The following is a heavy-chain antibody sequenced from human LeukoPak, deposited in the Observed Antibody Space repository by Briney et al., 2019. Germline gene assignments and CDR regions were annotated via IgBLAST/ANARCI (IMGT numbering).Heavy chain of an antibody. Sequence: MRGESLKISCKGSGYSFTSYWIGWVRQMPGKGLEWMGIIYPGDSDTRYSPSFQGQVTISADKSISTAYLQWSSLKASDTAMYYCARPFGSRPYYFDYWGQGTLVTVSS. J-gene: IGHJ4*02. CDR3: ARPFGSRPYYFDY. CDR1: GYSFTSYW. CDR2: IYPGDSDT. V-gene: IGHV5-51*01. D-gene: IGHD3-16*01.